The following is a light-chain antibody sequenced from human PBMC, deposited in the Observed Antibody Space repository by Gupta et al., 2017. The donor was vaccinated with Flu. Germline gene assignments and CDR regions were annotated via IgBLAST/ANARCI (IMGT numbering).Light chain of an antibody. CDR2: GAS. CDR3: QQYGSYT. Sequence: EIVLTQSPGTLSLSPGERATLSCRASQSVSRNYLAWYQQKPGQAPRLLIYGASSRATGIPDRFSGSGSGTDSTLTISRLEPEDFAVYYCQQYGSYTFGGGTKVEIK. CDR1: QSVSRNY. V-gene: IGKV3-20*01. J-gene: IGKJ4*01.